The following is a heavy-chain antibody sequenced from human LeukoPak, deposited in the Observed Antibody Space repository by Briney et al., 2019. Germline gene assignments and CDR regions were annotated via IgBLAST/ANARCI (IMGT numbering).Heavy chain of an antibody. J-gene: IGHJ5*02. CDR2: INSDSGFT. CDR1: GYTFTGYY. Sequence: ASVKVSCKASGYTFTGYYMNWVRQAPGQGLEWMGWINSDSGFTKYAQKLQGRVTMTRDTSITTVYMDLTRLTSDDTAVYYCARNFDMKGFDPWGQGTLVTVSS. V-gene: IGHV1-2*02. D-gene: IGHD3-9*01. CDR3: ARNFDMKGFDP.